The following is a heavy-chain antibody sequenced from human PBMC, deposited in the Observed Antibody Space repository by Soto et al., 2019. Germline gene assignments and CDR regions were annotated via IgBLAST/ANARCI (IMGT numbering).Heavy chain of an antibody. CDR2: IYPGDSDT. CDR3: ARCDGSATYCFFFAY. J-gene: IGHJ4*02. Sequence: GESLKISCKGSGYSFTSYWIGWVRQMPGKGLEWMGIIYPGDSDTRYSPSFQGQVTISADKSISTAYLQWSSLGAEDTAVYFCARCDGSATYCFFFAYWGQGTPVTVSS. D-gene: IGHD3-10*01. CDR1: GYSFTSYW. V-gene: IGHV5-51*01.